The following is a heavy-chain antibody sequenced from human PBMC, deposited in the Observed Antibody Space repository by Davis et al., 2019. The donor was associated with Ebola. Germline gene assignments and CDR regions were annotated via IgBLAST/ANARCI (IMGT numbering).Heavy chain of an antibody. CDR2: IYDSGRT. Sequence: PSETLSLTCSFSDGSISSHYWNWIRQPPGKGLEWVGIIYDSGRTNYNPSLKSRVTISADTSKNQSSLNLRSVTAADTAVYYCVRFGRGAYWGQGTLATVSS. CDR1: DGSISSHY. V-gene: IGHV4-59*11. CDR3: VRFGRGAY. J-gene: IGHJ4*02. D-gene: IGHD3-16*01.